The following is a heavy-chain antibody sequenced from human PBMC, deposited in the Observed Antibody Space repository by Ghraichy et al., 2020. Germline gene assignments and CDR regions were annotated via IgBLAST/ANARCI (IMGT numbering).Heavy chain of an antibody. J-gene: IGHJ6*02. CDR3: AKHSSGWYASLNYFYYGMDV. CDR2: ISYDGNKK. CDR1: GFTFSNFG. Sequence: LSLTCAASGFTFSNFGMHWVRQAPGKGLEWVALISYDGNKKYYADSVKGRFTISRDNSKNTLYLQMNSLRAEDTAVYYCAKHSSGWYASLNYFYYGMDVWGQGTTVTVSS. D-gene: IGHD6-19*01. V-gene: IGHV3-30*18.